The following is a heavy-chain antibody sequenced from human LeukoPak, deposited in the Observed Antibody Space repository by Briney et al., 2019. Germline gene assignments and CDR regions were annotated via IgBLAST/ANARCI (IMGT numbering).Heavy chain of an antibody. CDR1: GGSFSGYY. CDR2: INHSGST. V-gene: IGHV4-34*01. CDR3: ARGRGSTSFHYYYYGMDV. Sequence: PSVTLSLTCAVYGGSFSGYYWSWIRQPPGKGLEWIGEINHSGSTNYNPSLKSRVTISVDTSKNQFSLKLSSVTAADTAVYYCARGRGSTSFHYYYYGMDVWGQGTTVTVSS. J-gene: IGHJ6*02. D-gene: IGHD2-2*01.